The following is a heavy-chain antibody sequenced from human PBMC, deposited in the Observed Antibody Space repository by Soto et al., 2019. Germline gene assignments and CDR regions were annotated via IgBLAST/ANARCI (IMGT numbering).Heavy chain of an antibody. J-gene: IGHJ6*03. Sequence: GGSLRLSCAASGFTFSSYGMHWVRQAPGKGLEWVAVIWYDGSNKYYADSVKGRFTISRDNSKNTLYLQMNSLRAEDTAVYYCATSQYSSSPFNYYYYMDVWGKGTTVTVSS. V-gene: IGHV3-33*01. CDR2: IWYDGSNK. CDR1: GFTFSSYG. CDR3: ATSQYSSSPFNYYYYMDV. D-gene: IGHD6-6*01.